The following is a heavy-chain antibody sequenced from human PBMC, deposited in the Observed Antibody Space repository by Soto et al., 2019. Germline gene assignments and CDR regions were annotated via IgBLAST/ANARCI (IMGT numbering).Heavy chain of an antibody. CDR1: GYTFTGYN. Sequence: ASVKVSCKASGYTFTGYNMHWVRQAPGQGLEWLGWITPNSGGTDYAQKFQRWVTVTRDTSIRKAHMELSRLRSDDTAVYYCARDVYDIGVTILVSIFDYWGQGTLVTVSS. CDR2: ITPNSGGT. V-gene: IGHV1-2*04. D-gene: IGHD2-2*01. J-gene: IGHJ4*02. CDR3: ARDVYDIGVTILVSIFDY.